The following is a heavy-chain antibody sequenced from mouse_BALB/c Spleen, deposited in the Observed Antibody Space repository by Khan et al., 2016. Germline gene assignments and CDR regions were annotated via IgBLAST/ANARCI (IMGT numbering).Heavy chain of an antibody. CDR3: ARVLDYDPGVFAY. Sequence: QVQLKESGPGLVAPSQSLSITCTVSGFSLTGYGVNWVRQPPGKGLEWLGMIWGDGSTDYNSALKSRLSISKDNSKSQVFLKMNSLQTDDTAMYYCARVLDYDPGVFAYWGQGTLVTVSA. V-gene: IGHV2-6-7*01. CDR2: IWGDGST. J-gene: IGHJ3*01. CDR1: GFSLTGYG. D-gene: IGHD2-4*01.